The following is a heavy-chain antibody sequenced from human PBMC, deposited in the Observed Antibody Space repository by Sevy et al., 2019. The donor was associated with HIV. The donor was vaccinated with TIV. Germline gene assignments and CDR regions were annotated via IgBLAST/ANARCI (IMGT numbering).Heavy chain of an antibody. D-gene: IGHD2-21*01. J-gene: IGHJ3*02. CDR1: GYTFTGYY. CDR3: ARAISYSQDAFDI. Sequence: ASVKVSCKASGYTFTGYYMHWVRQAPGQGLEWMGWINPNSGGTNYAQKFQGRVTMTRDTSISTAYMELGRLRSDDTAVYYCARAISYSQDAFDIWGQGTMVTVSS. CDR2: INPNSGGT. V-gene: IGHV1-2*02.